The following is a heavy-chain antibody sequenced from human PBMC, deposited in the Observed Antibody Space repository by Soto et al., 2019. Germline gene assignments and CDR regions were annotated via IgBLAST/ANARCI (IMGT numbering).Heavy chain of an antibody. CDR1: GFTVSSHY. CDR3: ARDRYSYGYYYGTDV. CDR2: IYTGGST. D-gene: IGHD5-18*01. Sequence: EVQLVESGGGLVQPGGSLRLACAASGFTVSSHYMTWVRQAPGKGLQWVSVIYTGGSTYYADSVQGRFTISRDNSKNTLYLQMNSLRAEDTAVYYCARDRYSYGYYYGTDVWGQGTTVTVSS. V-gene: IGHV3-66*01. J-gene: IGHJ6*02.